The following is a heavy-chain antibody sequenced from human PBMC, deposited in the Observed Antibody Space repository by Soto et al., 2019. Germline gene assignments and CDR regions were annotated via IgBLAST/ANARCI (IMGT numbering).Heavy chain of an antibody. CDR2: IYPGDSET. D-gene: IGHD3-16*01. CDR1: GYSFASYW. Sequence: PGESLKISCQGSGYSFASYWIGWVRQMPGKDLEWMGIIYPGDSETRYSPSFQGQVTISAAKSLRTAYLQWTSLKAYDTALYYCARTRSFTFGFYYDGTHFWGQGTQVTVSS. J-gene: IGHJ6*02. CDR3: ARTRSFTFGFYYDGTHF. V-gene: IGHV5-51*01.